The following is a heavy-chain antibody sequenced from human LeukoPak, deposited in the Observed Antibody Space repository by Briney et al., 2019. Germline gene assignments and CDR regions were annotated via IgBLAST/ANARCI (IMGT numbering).Heavy chain of an antibody. V-gene: IGHV1-24*01. CDR1: GYTLTELS. CDR3: ATVGTYCGGDCYYYYYGMDV. J-gene: IGHJ6*02. D-gene: IGHD2-21*02. Sequence: ASVKVSCKVSGYTLTELSMHWVRQAPGKGLEWMGGFDPEDGETIYAQKFQGRVTMTEDTSTDTAYMELSSLRSEDTAVYYCATVGTYCGGDCYYYYYGMDVWGQGTTVTVSS. CDR2: FDPEDGET.